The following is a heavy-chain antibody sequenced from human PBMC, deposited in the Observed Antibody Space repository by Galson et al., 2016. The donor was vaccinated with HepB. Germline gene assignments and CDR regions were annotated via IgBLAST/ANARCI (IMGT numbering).Heavy chain of an antibody. CDR3: VRDRKYASPWYLDS. Sequence: SETLSLTCTVSGYSISSGYHWGWVRQSPGKGLEWIGSIHESGTTYNNPSLKSRVTISMDTSKDQFSLKLTSVTAADTAISYCVRDRKYASPWYLDSWGQGTLVTVSS. V-gene: IGHV4-38-2*02. J-gene: IGHJ4*02. CDR2: IHESGTT. CDR1: GYSISSGYH. D-gene: IGHD2-2*01.